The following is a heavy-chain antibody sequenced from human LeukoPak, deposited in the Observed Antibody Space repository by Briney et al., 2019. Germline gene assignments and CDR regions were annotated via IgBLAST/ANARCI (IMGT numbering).Heavy chain of an antibody. V-gene: IGHV3-23*01. CDR2: IRASVSST. D-gene: IGHD1-14*01. Sequence: GGPLRLSVTALGFTFSGYGRSGFGRLPGRGLSGAPPIRASVSSTYYADSVQGRFIISRDNSKNTLYLQMDRLRADDTALYYCAKDLNNNGRGFDYWGQGTLVTVSS. CDR3: AKDLNNNGRGFDY. J-gene: IGHJ4*02. CDR1: GFTFSGYG.